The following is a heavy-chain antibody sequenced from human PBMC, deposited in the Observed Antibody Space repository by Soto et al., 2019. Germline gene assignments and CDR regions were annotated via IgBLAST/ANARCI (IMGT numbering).Heavy chain of an antibody. D-gene: IGHD3-22*01. CDR2: ISGSGGST. V-gene: IGHV3-23*01. J-gene: IGHJ3*02. CDR3: AKDTTVNYYDSSGYYPRNAFDI. Sequence: PGGSLRLSCAASGFTFSSYAMSWVRQAPGKGLEWVSAISGSGGSTYYADSVKGRFTISRDNSKNTLYLQMNSLRAEDTAVYYCAKDTTVNYYDSSGYYPRNAFDIWGQGTMVTVS. CDR1: GFTFSSYA.